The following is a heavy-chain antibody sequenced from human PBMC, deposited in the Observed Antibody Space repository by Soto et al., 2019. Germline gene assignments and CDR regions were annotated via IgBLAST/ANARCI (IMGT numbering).Heavy chain of an antibody. Sequence: EVQLVESGGVVVQPGGSLRLSCAASGFTFDDYAMHWVRQAPGKGLEWVSLISWDGGSTYYADSVKGRFTISRDNSKNSLYLQMNSLRAEDTALYYCAKDIEPALLRPLPSYYYYYYGMDVWGQGTTVTVSS. CDR1: GFTFDDYA. J-gene: IGHJ6*02. D-gene: IGHD3-3*01. CDR3: AKDIEPALLRPLPSYYYYYYGMDV. CDR2: ISWDGGST. V-gene: IGHV3-43D*04.